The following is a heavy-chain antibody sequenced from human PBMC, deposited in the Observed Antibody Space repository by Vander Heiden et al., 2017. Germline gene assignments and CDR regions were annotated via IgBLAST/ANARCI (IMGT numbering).Heavy chain of an antibody. D-gene: IGHD1-26*01. J-gene: IGHJ4*02. CDR2: IYYSGST. Sequence: QLQLQASGPGLVQPSETLYLTCTVSGGSISSSSYYWGWIRQPPGKGLEWIGSIYYSGSTYYNPSLKSRVTISVDTSKNQFSLKLSSVTAADTAVYYCARRGVGAWELPERDLDYWGQGTLVTVSS. V-gene: IGHV4-39*01. CDR3: ARRGVGAWELPERDLDY. CDR1: GGSISSSSYY.